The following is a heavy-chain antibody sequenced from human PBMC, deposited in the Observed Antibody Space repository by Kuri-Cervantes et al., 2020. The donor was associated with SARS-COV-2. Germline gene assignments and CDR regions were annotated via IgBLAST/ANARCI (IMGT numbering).Heavy chain of an antibody. V-gene: IGHV3-30-3*01. CDR3: ARVGGSYYYYYYMDV. J-gene: IGHJ6*03. Sequence: GESLKISCAASGFTFSSYAMRWVRQAPGKGLEWVAVISYDGSNKYYADSVKGRFTISRDNSKNTLYLQMNSLRVEDTAVYYCARVGGSYYYYYYMDVWGKGTTVTDSS. CDR1: GFTFSSYA. D-gene: IGHD1-26*01. CDR2: ISYDGSNK.